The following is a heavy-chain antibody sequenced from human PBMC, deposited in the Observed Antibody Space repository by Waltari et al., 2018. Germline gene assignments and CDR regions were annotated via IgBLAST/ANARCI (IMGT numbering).Heavy chain of an antibody. J-gene: IGHJ4*02. D-gene: IGHD6-6*01. V-gene: IGHV4-39*01. CDR1: SGSISSSSYY. CDR2: IYYSGST. CDR3: ARRSSEYSSSSIDY. Sequence: QLQLQESGPGLVKPSETLSLTCTVSSGSISSSSYYWGWIRQPPGKGLEWIGSIYYSGSTYYNPSLKSRVTISVDTSKNQFSLKLSSVTAADTAVYYCARRSSEYSSSSIDYWGQGTLVTVSS.